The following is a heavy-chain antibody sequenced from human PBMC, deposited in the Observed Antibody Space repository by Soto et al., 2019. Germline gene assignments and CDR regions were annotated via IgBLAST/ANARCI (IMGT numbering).Heavy chain of an antibody. CDR2: ISGSGGST. J-gene: IGHJ5*02. CDR1: GFTFSSYA. V-gene: IGHV3-23*01. CDR3: AKGGGIVVVAATGWFDP. Sequence: EVQLLESGGGLVQPGGSLRLSCAASGFTFSSYAMSWVRQAPGKGLEWVSAISGSGGSTYYADSVKGRFTISRDNSKNTLYLQMNRLGAEDTAVYYCAKGGGIVVVAATGWFDPWGQGTLVTVSS. D-gene: IGHD2-15*01.